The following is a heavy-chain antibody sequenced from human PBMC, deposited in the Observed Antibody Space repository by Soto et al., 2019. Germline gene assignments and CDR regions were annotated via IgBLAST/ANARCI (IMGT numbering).Heavy chain of an antibody. CDR1: GFTFSSYE. Sequence: GGSLRLSCAASGFTFSSYEMNWVRQAPGKGLEWVSYISSSGSTIYYADSVKGRSTISRDNAKNSLYLQMNSLRAEDTAVYYCARVRRGFRVIDYWGQGTLVTVSS. D-gene: IGHD3-10*01. CDR2: ISSSGSTI. CDR3: ARVRRGFRVIDY. J-gene: IGHJ4*01. V-gene: IGHV3-48*03.